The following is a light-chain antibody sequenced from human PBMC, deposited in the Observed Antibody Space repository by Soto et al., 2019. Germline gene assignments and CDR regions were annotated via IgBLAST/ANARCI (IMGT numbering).Light chain of an antibody. CDR1: QSVSSYY. CDR3: QQCGSSPWT. J-gene: IGKJ1*01. Sequence: TLSLSPGERATLSCRASQSVSSYYLAWYQQKPGQAPRLLIYAASSRATGIPDRFSGGGSGTDFTLTISRLEPEDFAVYYCQQCGSSPWTFGQGTKVDIK. V-gene: IGKV3-20*01. CDR2: AAS.